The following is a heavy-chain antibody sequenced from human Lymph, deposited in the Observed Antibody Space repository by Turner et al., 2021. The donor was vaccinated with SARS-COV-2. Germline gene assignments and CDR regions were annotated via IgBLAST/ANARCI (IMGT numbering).Heavy chain of an antibody. CDR3: ARDLGTYGMDV. CDR1: GIIVSRNY. V-gene: IGHV3-53*02. J-gene: IGHJ6*02. CDR2: IYSGGNT. D-gene: IGHD6-13*01. Sequence: EVQLVETGGGVIQPGGSLRLTCAASGIIVSRNYMNWVRQAPGKGLEWVSVIYSGGNTYYADSVKGRFTISRDNSKNTLYLQMNSLRVEDTAVYYCARDLGTYGMDVWGQGTTVTVSS.